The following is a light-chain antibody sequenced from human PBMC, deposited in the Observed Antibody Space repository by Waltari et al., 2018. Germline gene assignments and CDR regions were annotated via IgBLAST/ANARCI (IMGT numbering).Light chain of an antibody. CDR1: SLRRYY. J-gene: IGLJ3*02. CDR3: HSRDTISTRV. V-gene: IGLV3-19*01. Sequence: SSELTQDPAVSVALGQTVRITCQGDSLRRYYASWYQQRPEQAPDLVLYGQDNRPSGIPDRFSGSTSGDTASLTITGAQAEDEADYYCHSRDTISTRVFGGGTRLTV. CDR2: GQD.